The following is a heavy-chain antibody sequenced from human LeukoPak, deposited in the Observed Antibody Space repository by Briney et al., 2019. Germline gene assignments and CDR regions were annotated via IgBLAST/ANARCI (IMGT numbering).Heavy chain of an antibody. CDR2: IYYSGST. Sequence: SETLSLTCTVSGGSISSYYWSWIRQPPGKGLEWIGYIYYSGSTNYNPSLKSRVTISVDTSKNQFSLKLSSVTAADTAVYYCASGGVAAAGRDYWGQGTLVTVSS. V-gene: IGHV4-59*08. CDR3: ASGGVAAAGRDY. CDR1: GGSISSYY. J-gene: IGHJ4*02. D-gene: IGHD6-13*01.